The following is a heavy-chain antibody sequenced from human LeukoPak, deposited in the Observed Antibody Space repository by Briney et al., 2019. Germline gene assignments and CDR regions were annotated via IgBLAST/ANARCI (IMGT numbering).Heavy chain of an antibody. CDR2: INHSGST. V-gene: IGHV4-34*01. J-gene: IGHJ5*02. D-gene: IGHD6-13*01. CDR1: GGSFSGYY. Sequence: PSETLSLTCAVYGGSFSGYYWSWIRQSPGKGLEWIGEINHSGSTNYNPSLKSRVTIAVDTSKNQFSLKLSSVTAADTAVYYCARGGSSSLWNWFDPWGQGTLVTVSS. CDR3: ARGGSSSLWNWFDP.